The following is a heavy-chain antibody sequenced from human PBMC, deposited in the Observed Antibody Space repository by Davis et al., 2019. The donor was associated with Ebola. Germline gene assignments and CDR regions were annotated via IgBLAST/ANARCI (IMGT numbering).Heavy chain of an antibody. V-gene: IGHV1-18*01. CDR2: ISAYNGNT. D-gene: IGHD3-3*01. CDR1: AGTFTSYG. J-gene: IGHJ3*02. CDR3: ARGGDSGFGVVIALDAFDI. Sequence: AASVKVSCKASAGTFTSYGISWVRQAPGQGLEWMGWISAYNGNTNYAQKLQGRVTMTTDTSTSTAYMELRSLRTDETAVYYCARGGDSGFGVVIALDAFDIWGQGTMVTVSS.